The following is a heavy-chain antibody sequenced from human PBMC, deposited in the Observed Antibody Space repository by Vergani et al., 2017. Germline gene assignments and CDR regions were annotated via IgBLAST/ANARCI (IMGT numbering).Heavy chain of an antibody. Sequence: EVQLLESGGGLVQPGGSLRLSCAASGFTFSSYAMSWVRQAPGKGLEWVSAISGSGGSTYDADSVKGRFTISRDNSKNTLYLQMNSLRAEDTAVYYCAKRWGYYYDSSGPYYFDYWGQGTLVTVSS. CDR1: GFTFSSYA. J-gene: IGHJ4*02. CDR2: ISGSGGST. CDR3: AKRWGYYYDSSGPYYFDY. D-gene: IGHD3-22*01. V-gene: IGHV3-23*01.